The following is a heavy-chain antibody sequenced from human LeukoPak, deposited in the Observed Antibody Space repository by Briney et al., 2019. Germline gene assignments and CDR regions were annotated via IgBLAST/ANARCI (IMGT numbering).Heavy chain of an antibody. CDR1: GFTFSRYW. V-gene: IGHV3-7*01. CDR2: IKQDGSER. Sequence: GGSLRLSCAASGFTFSRYWMSWVRQAPGKGLEWVANIKQDGSERYYVDSVKGRFTISRDNAKNSLYPQMNSLRAEDTAVYYCASEDYDILTGYYTHFDYWGQGTLVTVSS. J-gene: IGHJ4*02. D-gene: IGHD3-9*01. CDR3: ASEDYDILTGYYTHFDY.